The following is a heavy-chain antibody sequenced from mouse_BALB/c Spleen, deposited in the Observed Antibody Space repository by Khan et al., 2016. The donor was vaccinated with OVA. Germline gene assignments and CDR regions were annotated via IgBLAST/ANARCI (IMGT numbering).Heavy chain of an antibody. V-gene: IGHV3-2*02. CDR2: ISYSGTT. J-gene: IGHJ4*01. Sequence: VQLKQSGPGLVKPSQSLSLTCTVTGYSITSDYAWSWIRQFPGNKLEWMGYISYSGTTTYNPSLKSRISITRDTSKNQFFLHVNSVTTEDTATYYCASELGRYYAMDYWGQGTSVTVAS. CDR3: ASELGRYYAMDY. CDR1: GYSITSDYA. D-gene: IGHD4-1*01.